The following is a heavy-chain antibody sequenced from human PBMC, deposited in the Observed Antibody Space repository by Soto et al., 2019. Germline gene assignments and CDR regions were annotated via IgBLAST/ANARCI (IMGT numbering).Heavy chain of an antibody. CDR3: ARAPGSGYLGYYYYYMDV. CDR1: GGSISSYY. D-gene: IGHD6-13*01. J-gene: IGHJ6*03. Sequence: QVQLQESGPGLVKPSETLSLTCTVSGGSISSYYWSWIRQPPGKGLEWIGYIYYSGRTNYNPSLKSRVTISVDTSKNQFSMKLSSVTAADTAVYYCARAPGSGYLGYYYYYMDVWGKGTTVTVSS. V-gene: IGHV4-59*01. CDR2: IYYSGRT.